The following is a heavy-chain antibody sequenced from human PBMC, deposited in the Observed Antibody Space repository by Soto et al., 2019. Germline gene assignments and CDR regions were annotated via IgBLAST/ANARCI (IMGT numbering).Heavy chain of an antibody. Sequence: SETLSLTCAVSGGSISSYNWWTWVRQPPGKGLEWIGEIYHSGSTNYNPSLKSRVTISVDMSKSHFSLKLTSVTAADTAVYYCARVTLFRGGRTSYSMDVWGQGTTVTVSS. CDR2: IYHSGST. CDR3: ARVTLFRGGRTSYSMDV. CDR1: GGSISSYNW. J-gene: IGHJ6*02. D-gene: IGHD3-10*01. V-gene: IGHV4-4*02.